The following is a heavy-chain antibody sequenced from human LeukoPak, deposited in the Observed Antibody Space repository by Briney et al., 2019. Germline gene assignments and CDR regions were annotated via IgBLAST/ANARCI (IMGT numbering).Heavy chain of an antibody. Sequence: PGGSLRLSCTASGFTLGGHDMPWVRQTTGDGLEWVAAVSAGHHAFYACSVKGRFTVSREDAKNSLYLQMNSLRAGDTAVYYCVREARGYHYTYFDYWGQGSLVTVSS. CDR1: GFTLGGHD. V-gene: IGHV3-13*01. CDR2: VSAGHHA. D-gene: IGHD5-18*01. CDR3: VREARGYHYTYFDY. J-gene: IGHJ4*02.